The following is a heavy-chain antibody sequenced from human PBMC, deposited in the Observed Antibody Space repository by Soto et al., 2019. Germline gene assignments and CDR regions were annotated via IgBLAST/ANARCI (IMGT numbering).Heavy chain of an antibody. Sequence: QVQMVQSGAEVKKPGTSVKVSCKASGYAFINYAVTWVRQAPGEGLEWMGWISPSKDKSYSAQKFQDGVTMSTETSSNTAYMELRRLTSDDTAVYYCSREGGNTGTSDYWGQGTLVTVSS. CDR3: SREGGNTGTSDY. V-gene: IGHV1-18*01. CDR1: GYAFINYA. J-gene: IGHJ4*02. D-gene: IGHD1-7*01. CDR2: ISPSKDKS.